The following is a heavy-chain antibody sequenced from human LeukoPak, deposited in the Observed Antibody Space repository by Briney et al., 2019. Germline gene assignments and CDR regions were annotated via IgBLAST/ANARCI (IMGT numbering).Heavy chain of an antibody. CDR1: GFTVSSNY. J-gene: IGHJ4*02. CDR2: IYNGGSI. Sequence: GGSLRLSCAASGFTVSSNYMNWVRQAPGKGLEWVSVIYNGGSIHYADSVKGRFTISRDNAKNSLYLQMNSLRAEDTAVYYCARRATTVTRTGDYWGQGTRVTVSS. CDR3: ARRATTVTRTGDY. D-gene: IGHD4-17*01. V-gene: IGHV3-53*01.